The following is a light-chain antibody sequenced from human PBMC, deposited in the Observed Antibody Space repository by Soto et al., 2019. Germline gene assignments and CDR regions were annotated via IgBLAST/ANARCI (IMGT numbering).Light chain of an antibody. CDR1: QSVSIF. CDR3: HQYSNWPPYT. J-gene: IGKJ2*01. Sequence: EIVLTQSPATLSLSPGERATLSCRASQSVSIFLAWYQQKPGQAPRLLIYDASSRATGIPARFSASGSGTDFTLTISSLEPEDFAVYYCHQYSNWPPYTFGQGTKLEIK. CDR2: DAS. V-gene: IGKV3-11*01.